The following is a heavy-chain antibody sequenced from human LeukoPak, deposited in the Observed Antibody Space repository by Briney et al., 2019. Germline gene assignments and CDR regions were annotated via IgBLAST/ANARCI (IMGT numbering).Heavy chain of an antibody. CDR2: IYYSGST. J-gene: IGHJ4*02. D-gene: IGHD6-19*01. V-gene: IGHV4-39*01. CDR1: GGSISSSSYY. CDR3: ARLRPNSSGWLDY. Sequence: SETLSLTCTVSGGSISSSSYYWGWIRQPPGKGLEWIGSIYYSGSTYYNSSLKSRVTISVDTSKNQFSLKLSSVTAAGTAVYYCARLRPNSSGWLDYWGQGTLVTVSS.